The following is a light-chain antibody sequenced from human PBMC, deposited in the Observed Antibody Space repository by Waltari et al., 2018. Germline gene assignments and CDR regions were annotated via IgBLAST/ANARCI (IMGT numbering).Light chain of an antibody. CDR3: MQAVQGLS. V-gene: IGKV2-28*01. CDR2: LAS. CDR1: QSLLHTDGYNY. J-gene: IGKJ4*01. Sequence: EIVMTQSPLSLPVTPGEPASISCRSSQSLLHTDGYNYLDWYLQKEGQSPQPLIYLASHRASGVPDRVSGSGSGTDFTLKISRVEAEDVGVYYCMQAVQGLSFGGGTKVET.